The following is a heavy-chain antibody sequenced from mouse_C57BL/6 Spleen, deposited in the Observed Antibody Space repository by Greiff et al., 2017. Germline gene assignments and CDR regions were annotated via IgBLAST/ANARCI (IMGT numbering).Heavy chain of an antibody. J-gene: IGHJ1*03. Sequence: QVQLQQSGPELVKPGASVKLSCKASGYAFSSSWMNWVKQRPGEGLEWIGRIYPGEGDTNYNGKFKGKATLTADKSSSTAYMQLSSLTSEDSAVYFCAITTGVAWYVDVGCTDTTVTVST. CDR1: GYAFSSSW. V-gene: IGHV1-82*01. CDR3: AITTGVAWYVDV. CDR2: IYPGEGDT. D-gene: IGHD1-1*01.